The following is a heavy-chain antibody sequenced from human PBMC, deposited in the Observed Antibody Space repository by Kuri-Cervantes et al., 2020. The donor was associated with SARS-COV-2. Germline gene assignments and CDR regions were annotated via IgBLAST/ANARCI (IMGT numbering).Heavy chain of an antibody. D-gene: IGHD3-10*01. V-gene: IGHV3-7*01. CDR3: ARDEWHYYGSGSYGPRYYYYGMDV. CDR1: GFTFSSYW. J-gene: IGHJ6*02. CDR2: IKQDGSEK. Sequence: GESLKISCAASGFTFSSYWMSWVRQAPGEGLEWVANIKQDGSEKYYVDSVKGRFTISRDNTKNSLYLQMNSLRAEGTAVYYCARDEWHYYGSGSYGPRYYYYGMDVWGQGTTVTVSS.